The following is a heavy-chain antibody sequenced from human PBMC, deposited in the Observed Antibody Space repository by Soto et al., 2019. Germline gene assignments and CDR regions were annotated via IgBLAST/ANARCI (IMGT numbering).Heavy chain of an antibody. CDR2: IRIYNENT. V-gene: IGHV1-18*01. CDR3: ARSHMAPAPVDF. Sequence: SWPHQDLRQGLEWMGWIRIYNENTRDAQKVRGRLPRTTDTSKSTAYMELRSLTSDETAVYFCARSHMAPAPVDFWGQGTRVIV. D-gene: IGHD6-13*01. J-gene: IGHJ4*02.